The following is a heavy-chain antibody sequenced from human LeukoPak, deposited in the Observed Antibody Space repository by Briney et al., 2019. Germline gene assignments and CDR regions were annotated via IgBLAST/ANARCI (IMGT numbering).Heavy chain of an antibody. CDR1: GFTFSSYN. V-gene: IGHV3-21*01. CDR3: ARDLTGNVFDY. Sequence: PGGSLRLSCAASGFTFSSYNMNWVRQAPGKGLEWVSSISSSGNYIYYADSLKGRFTISRDNAKNSLYLQMNSLRSEDTAVYYCARDLTGNVFDYWGQGTLVTVSS. D-gene: IGHD4-23*01. J-gene: IGHJ4*02. CDR2: ISSSGNYI.